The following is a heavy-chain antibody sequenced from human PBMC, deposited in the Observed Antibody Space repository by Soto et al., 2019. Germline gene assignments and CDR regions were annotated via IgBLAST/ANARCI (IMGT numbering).Heavy chain of an antibody. CDR1: GFTFSDYY. CDR2: ISGSGSTT. CDR3: ARSSLTYFEF. J-gene: IGHJ4*02. V-gene: IGHV3-11*01. Sequence: KTGGSLRLSCTASGFTFSDYYMSWIRQAPGKGLEWLAYISGSGSTTYYTDSVKGRFAISRDNARTSLYLQINSLGVEDSAVYYCARSSLTYFEFWGQGTLVTVSS.